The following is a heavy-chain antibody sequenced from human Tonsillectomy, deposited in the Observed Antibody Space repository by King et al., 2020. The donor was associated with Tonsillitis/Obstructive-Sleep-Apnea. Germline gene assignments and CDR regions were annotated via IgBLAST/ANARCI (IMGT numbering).Heavy chain of an antibody. CDR2: ISYDGSNK. D-gene: IGHD2-2*01. Sequence: VQLVESGGGVVQPGTSLRLSCAASGFTFSSYGMYWVRQAPGKGLEWVAVISYDGSNKYFADSVKGRFTISRDNSKNTLYLQMNSLRAEDTAVYYCAKGGRDIVVDPDYYYYYYMDVWGKGTTVTVSS. CDR1: GFTFSSYG. J-gene: IGHJ6*03. CDR3: AKGGRDIVVDPDYYYYYYMDV. V-gene: IGHV3-30*18.